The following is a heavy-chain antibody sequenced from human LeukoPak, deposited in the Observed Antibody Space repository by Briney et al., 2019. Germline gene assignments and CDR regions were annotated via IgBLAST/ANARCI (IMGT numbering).Heavy chain of an antibody. J-gene: IGHJ4*02. CDR1: GGSISSYY. Sequence: SETLSLTCTVSGGSISSYYWSWIRQPPGKGLEWIGYIYYSGSTNYNPSLKSRVTISVDTSKNQFSLKLSSVTAADTAVYYCASSGYGGYFDYWGQGTLVTVSS. D-gene: IGHD3-22*01. V-gene: IGHV4-59*01. CDR2: IYYSGST. CDR3: ASSGYGGYFDY.